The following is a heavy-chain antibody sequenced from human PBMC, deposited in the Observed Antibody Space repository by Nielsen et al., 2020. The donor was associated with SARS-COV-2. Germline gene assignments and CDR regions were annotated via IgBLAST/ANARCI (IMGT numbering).Heavy chain of an antibody. CDR3: AKGFYDSSGPY. CDR2: ISRDGHST. V-gene: IGHV3-64*01. CDR1: GFTFSSYA. J-gene: IGHJ4*02. Sequence: GESLKISCAASGFTFSSYAMHWVRQAPGKGLEYVSAISRDGHSTYYANSVKGRFTISRDNAKNSLYLQMNSLRAEDTALYYCAKGFYDSSGPYWGQGTLVTVSS. D-gene: IGHD3-22*01.